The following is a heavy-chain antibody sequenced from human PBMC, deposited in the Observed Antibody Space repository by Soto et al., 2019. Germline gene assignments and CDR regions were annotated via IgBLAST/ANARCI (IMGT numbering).Heavy chain of an antibody. CDR1: EFTFSNYG. D-gene: IGHD3-10*01. Sequence: QVQLVESGGGVVQPGRSLRLSCAASEFTFSNYGMHWVRQAPGKGLEWVAVILNDGSNRYHADSVKDRFTISRDNSKNTLYLQMNRLRAEDTAVYFFARDDWDSGNGMDVWGQGTTVTVS. CDR3: ARDDWDSGNGMDV. J-gene: IGHJ6*02. CDR2: ILNDGSNR. V-gene: IGHV3-33*01.